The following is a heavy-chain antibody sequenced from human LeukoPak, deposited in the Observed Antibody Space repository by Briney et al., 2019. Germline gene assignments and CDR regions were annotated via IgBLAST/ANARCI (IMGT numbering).Heavy chain of an antibody. CDR3: ARRPRTIFGVGYCYGMDV. Sequence: ASVKVSCKASGYTFTGYYMHWVRQAPGQGLEWMGWINPNSGGTNYAQKFQGRVTMTRDTSISTAYMELSRLRSDDTAVYYCARRPRTIFGVGYCYGMDVWGQGTTVTVSS. CDR1: GYTFTGYY. J-gene: IGHJ6*02. D-gene: IGHD3-3*01. V-gene: IGHV1-2*02. CDR2: INPNSGGT.